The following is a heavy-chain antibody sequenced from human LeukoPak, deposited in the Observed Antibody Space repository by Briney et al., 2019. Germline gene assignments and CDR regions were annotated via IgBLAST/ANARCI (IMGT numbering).Heavy chain of an antibody. CDR1: GGSISSSNW. V-gene: IGHV4-4*02. CDR2: IYHSGST. CDR3: ARDPKDNTSGYYYFDY. J-gene: IGHJ4*02. D-gene: IGHD3-22*01. Sequence: SETLSLTCAVSGGSISSSNWWSWVRQPPGKGLEWIGEIYHSGSTNYNPSLKSRVTISIDKSKNQFPLKLSSVTAADTAVYYCARDPKDNTSGYYYFDYWGQGTLVIVSS.